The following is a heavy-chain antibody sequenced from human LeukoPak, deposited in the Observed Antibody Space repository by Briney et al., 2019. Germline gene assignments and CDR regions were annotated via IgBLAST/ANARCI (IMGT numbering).Heavy chain of an antibody. CDR2: ISGSGGST. J-gene: IGHJ5*02. V-gene: IGHV3-23*01. D-gene: IGHD2-2*01. CDR3: AKVPSLGYCSSTSCAPRWFDP. Sequence: GGSLRLSCAASGFTFSSYAMSWVRQAPGKGLEWVSAISGSGGSTYYADSVKGRFTISRDNSKNTLYLQMNSLRAEDTAVYYCAKVPSLGYCSSTSCAPRWFDPWGQGTLVTVSS. CDR1: GFTFSSYA.